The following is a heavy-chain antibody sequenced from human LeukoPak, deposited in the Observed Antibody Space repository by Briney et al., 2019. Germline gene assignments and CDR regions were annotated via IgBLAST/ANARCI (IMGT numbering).Heavy chain of an antibody. CDR2: IYYSGST. J-gene: IGHJ3*02. D-gene: IGHD3-10*01. Sequence: SETLSLTCTVSGGSISSYFWSWIRQPAGKGLEWIGYIYYSGSTNYNPSLKSRVTISVDTSKNQFSLKLSSVTAADTAVYYCARDPSYYYGSGSYFDAFDIWGQGTMVTVSS. CDR3: ARDPSYYYGSGSYFDAFDI. V-gene: IGHV4-59*01. CDR1: GGSISSYF.